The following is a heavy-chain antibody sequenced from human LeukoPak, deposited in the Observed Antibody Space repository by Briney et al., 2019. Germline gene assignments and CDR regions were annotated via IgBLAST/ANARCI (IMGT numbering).Heavy chain of an antibody. CDR1: GYSFTTYW. CDR2: IYPGDSDT. D-gene: IGHD2-15*01. J-gene: IGHJ4*02. V-gene: IGHV5-51*01. Sequence: GESLKISCRGSGYSFTTYWIGWVRQMPGNGLEWMGIIYPGDSDTRYSPSFQGQVTMSADKSINTAYLQWSSLKASDTAMYYCARRQGCSSSSCPPDSWGQGTLVTVSS. CDR3: ARRQGCSSSSCPPDS.